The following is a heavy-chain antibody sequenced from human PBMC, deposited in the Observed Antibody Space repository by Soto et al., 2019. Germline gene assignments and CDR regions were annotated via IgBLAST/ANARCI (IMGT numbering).Heavy chain of an antibody. CDR1: GGSISSGDYY. CDR2: IYYSGST. Sequence: PSETLSLTCTVSGGSISSGDYYWSWIRKPPGKGLEWIGYIYYSGSTYYNPSLKSRVTISVDTSKNQFSLKLSSVTAADTAVYYCASAKEMDYYYGMDVWGQGTTVTVSS. CDR3: ASAKEMDYYYGMDV. J-gene: IGHJ6*02. V-gene: IGHV4-30-4*01.